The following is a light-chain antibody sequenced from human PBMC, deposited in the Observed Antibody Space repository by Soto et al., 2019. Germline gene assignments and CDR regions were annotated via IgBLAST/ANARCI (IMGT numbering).Light chain of an antibody. CDR2: DAS. CDR3: QHPSNSCR. CDR1: QILINY. V-gene: IGKV3-11*01. J-gene: IGKJ1*01. Sequence: EIVLPQSKATLSLSPGERATLSCSASQILINYLAWYQHKPGQPPRLLIYDASSRATGIPARFSGSGSGTDFTLTIASLEPEDFAVYYCQHPSNSCRFAQGTKVDIK.